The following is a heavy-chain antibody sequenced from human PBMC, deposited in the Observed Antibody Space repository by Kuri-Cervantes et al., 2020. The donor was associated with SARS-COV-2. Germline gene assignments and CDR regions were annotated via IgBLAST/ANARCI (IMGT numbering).Heavy chain of an antibody. CDR1: GFTVSSNY. D-gene: IGHD7-27*01. CDR3: ARDLRLGKSLDY. V-gene: IGHV3-66*01. Sequence: GGSLRLSCAASGFTVSSNYMNWVRQAPGKGLEWVSVIYSGGSTYYADSVKGRFTISRDNSKNTLYLQMNSLRAEDTAVYYRARDLRLGKSLDYWGQGTLVTVSS. J-gene: IGHJ4*02. CDR2: IYSGGST.